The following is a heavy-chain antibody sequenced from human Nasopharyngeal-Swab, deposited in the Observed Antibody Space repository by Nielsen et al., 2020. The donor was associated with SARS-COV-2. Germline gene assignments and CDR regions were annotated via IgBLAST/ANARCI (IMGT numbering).Heavy chain of an antibody. V-gene: IGHV3-23*01. J-gene: IGHJ4*02. D-gene: IGHD6-13*01. CDR2: IGAAGNT. Sequence: GESLKISCAASGFTFSSSAISWVRQAPGMGLEWVSTIGAAGNTLYADSVKGRFTISRDNSKNTVYLQMNSLRAEDTAVYYCARLDSSSWKFGYWGQGTLVTVSS. CDR1: GFTFSSSA. CDR3: ARLDSSSWKFGY.